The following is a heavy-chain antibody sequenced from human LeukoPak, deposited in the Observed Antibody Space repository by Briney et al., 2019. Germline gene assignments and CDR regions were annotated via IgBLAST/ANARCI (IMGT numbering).Heavy chain of an antibody. CDR3: AREYDSSGYYAYGMDV. D-gene: IGHD3-22*01. CDR2: ISSNGGST. J-gene: IGHJ6*02. V-gene: IGHV3-64*01. CDR1: GFTFSSYA. Sequence: GGSLRLSCAAFGFTFSSYAMHWVRQAPGKGLEYVSAISSNGGSTYYANSVKGRFTISRDNSKNTLYLQMGSLRAEDMAVYYCAREYDSSGYYAYGMDVWGQGTTVTVSS.